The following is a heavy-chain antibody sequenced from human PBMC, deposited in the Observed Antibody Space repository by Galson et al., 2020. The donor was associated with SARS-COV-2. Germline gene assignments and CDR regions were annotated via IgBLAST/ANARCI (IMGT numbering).Heavy chain of an antibody. Sequence: SETLSLTCTVSGGSISSSSYYWGWIRQPPGKGLEWIGSIYYSGSTYYNPSLKSRVTISVDTSKNQFSLKLSSVTAADTAVYYCARVVVVIANGRYEFDYWGQGTLVTVSS. CDR1: GGSISSSSYY. CDR3: ARVVVVIANGRYEFDY. J-gene: IGHJ4*02. CDR2: IYYSGST. D-gene: IGHD2-21*01. V-gene: IGHV4-39*07.